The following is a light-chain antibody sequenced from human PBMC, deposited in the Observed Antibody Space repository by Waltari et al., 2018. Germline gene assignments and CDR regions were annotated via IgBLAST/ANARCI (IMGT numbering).Light chain of an antibody. CDR1: SSNIGAGYD. Sequence: QSVLTQPPSVSGAPGQRVTISCPGSSSNIGAGYDVPWYQQLPGTAPKLLIYGNSNRPSGVPDRFSGSKSGTSASLAITGLQAEDEADYYCQSYDSSLSGHVVFGGGTKLTVL. CDR3: QSYDSSLSGHVV. CDR2: GNS. V-gene: IGLV1-40*01. J-gene: IGLJ2*01.